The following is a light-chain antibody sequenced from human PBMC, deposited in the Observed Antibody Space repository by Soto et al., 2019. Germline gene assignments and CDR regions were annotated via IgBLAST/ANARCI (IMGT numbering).Light chain of an antibody. CDR2: LEGSGSY. Sequence: QSVLTQSSSASASLGSSVKLTFTLSSGHSSYIIAWHQQQPGKAPRYLMKLEGSGSYNKGSGVPDRFSGSSSGADRYLTISNLQSVDEADYYCETWDSNTRVFGGGTKMTVL. CDR1: SGHSSYI. V-gene: IGLV4-60*03. J-gene: IGLJ2*01. CDR3: ETWDSNTRV.